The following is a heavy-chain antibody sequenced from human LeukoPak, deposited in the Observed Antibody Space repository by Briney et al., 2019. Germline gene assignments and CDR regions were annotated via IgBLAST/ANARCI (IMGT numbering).Heavy chain of an antibody. V-gene: IGHV1-2*02. Sequence: ASVKVSCKASGYTFTSYGISWVRQAPGQGLEWMGWINPNSGGTNYAQKFQGRVTMTRDTSISTAYMELSRLRSDDTAVYYCARDRGNWNYEQFDYWGQGTLVTVSS. CDR3: ARDRGNWNYEQFDY. D-gene: IGHD1-7*01. CDR2: INPNSGGT. J-gene: IGHJ4*02. CDR1: GYTFTSYG.